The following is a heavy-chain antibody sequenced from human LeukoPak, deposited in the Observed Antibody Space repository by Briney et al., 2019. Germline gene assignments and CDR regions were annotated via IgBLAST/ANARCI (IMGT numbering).Heavy chain of an antibody. CDR3: AKDPVAAPMGIDYYYYGMDV. D-gene: IGHD6-6*01. V-gene: IGHV3-23*01. Sequence: GGSLRLSCAASGFTFSSYAMSWVRQAPGGGLGWVSAISGGGGSTYYADSVKGRFTISRDNSKHTLYLQMNSLRAEDTAVYYCAKDPVAAPMGIDYYYYGMDVWGQGTTVTVSS. J-gene: IGHJ6*02. CDR1: GFTFSSYA. CDR2: ISGGGGST.